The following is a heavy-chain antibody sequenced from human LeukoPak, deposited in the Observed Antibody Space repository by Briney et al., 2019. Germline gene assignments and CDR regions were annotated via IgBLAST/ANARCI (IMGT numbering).Heavy chain of an antibody. CDR2: ISAYNGNT. Sequence: ASVKVSCKASGYTFTSYGISWVRQAPGQGLEWMGWISAYNGNTNYAQKLQGRVTMTADTSTSTAYMELRSLRSEDMAVYYCARDRGYNWNLDYWGQGTLVTVSS. CDR3: ARDRGYNWNLDY. J-gene: IGHJ4*02. V-gene: IGHV1-18*03. CDR1: GYTFTSYG. D-gene: IGHD1-20*01.